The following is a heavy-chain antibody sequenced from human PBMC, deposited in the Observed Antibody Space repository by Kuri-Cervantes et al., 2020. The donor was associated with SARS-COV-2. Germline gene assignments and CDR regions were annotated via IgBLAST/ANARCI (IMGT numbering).Heavy chain of an antibody. V-gene: IGHV4-34*01. CDR2: INYSGTT. D-gene: IGHD6-19*01. CDR3: ARLRRHNDGWFATGYYMDV. CDR1: GGSFSNFL. Sequence: SQILSLTCGVYGGSFSNFLWDWVRQPPGKGLEWIGEINYSGTTNYNPSLKSRVTISVDPSKNLFSLNLTSVTAADTAMYYCARLRRHNDGWFATGYYMDVWGKGTTVTVSS. J-gene: IGHJ6*03.